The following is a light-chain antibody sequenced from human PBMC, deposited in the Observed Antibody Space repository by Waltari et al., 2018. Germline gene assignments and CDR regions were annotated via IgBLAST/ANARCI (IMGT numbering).Light chain of an antibody. CDR3: QQYNSSPWT. Sequence: DIQMTQSPSTLSASVGDRVTITCRASQIISSWLAWYQQKPGKAPKRLIYKASSLESGVPSRFSGSGSGTEFTLTISSLQPDDFATYYCQQYNSSPWTFGQGTKVEIK. CDR2: KAS. CDR1: QIISSW. V-gene: IGKV1-5*03. J-gene: IGKJ1*01.